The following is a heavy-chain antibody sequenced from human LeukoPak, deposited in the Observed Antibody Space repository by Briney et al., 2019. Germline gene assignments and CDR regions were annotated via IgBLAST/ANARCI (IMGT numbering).Heavy chain of an antibody. Sequence: SSVKVSCKASGGTFSSYGISWVRQAPGQGLEWMGWISAYNGNTKYAQKLQGRVTMTTDTSTSTAYMELRSLRSDDTAVYYCARDESSGSYYFDYWGQGTLVTVSS. CDR2: ISAYNGNT. J-gene: IGHJ4*02. CDR1: GGTFSSYG. D-gene: IGHD1-26*01. CDR3: ARDESSGSYYFDY. V-gene: IGHV1-18*01.